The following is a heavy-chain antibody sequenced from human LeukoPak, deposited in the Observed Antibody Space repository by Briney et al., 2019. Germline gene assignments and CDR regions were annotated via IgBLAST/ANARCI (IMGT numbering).Heavy chain of an antibody. CDR1: GGSISSYY. D-gene: IGHD3-16*01. Sequence: PSETLSLTCTVSGGSISSYYWSWIRQPPGKGLEWIGYIYYGGSTNYNPSLKSRVTISVDTSKNQFSLKLSSVTAADTAVYYCARGIKAWGTRGSYFDYWGQGTLVTVSS. V-gene: IGHV4-59*01. J-gene: IGHJ4*02. CDR3: ARGIKAWGTRGSYFDY. CDR2: IYYGGST.